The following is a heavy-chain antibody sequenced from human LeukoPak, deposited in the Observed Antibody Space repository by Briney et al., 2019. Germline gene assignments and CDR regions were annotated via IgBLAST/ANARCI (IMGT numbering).Heavy chain of an antibody. CDR2: XSTSSTI. J-gene: IGHJ3*02. V-gene: IGHV3-48*01. CDR3: ARQYYDFWSGYSDDAFDI. D-gene: IGHD3-3*01. Sequence: XSTSSTIHHADSVKGRFTISRDNAKNSLYLQMNSLRAEDTAVYYCARQYYDFWSGYSDDAFDIWGQGTMVTVSS.